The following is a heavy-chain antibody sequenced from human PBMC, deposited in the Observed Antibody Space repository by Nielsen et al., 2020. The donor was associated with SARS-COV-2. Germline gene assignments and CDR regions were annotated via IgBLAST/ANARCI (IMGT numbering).Heavy chain of an antibody. V-gene: IGHV5-51*01. CDR2: IYPGDSDT. CDR3: ARGSALKNRSHYIHVRSRWFDP. Sequence: GESLKISCKGSGYSFTSYWIGWVRQMPGKGLEWMGIIYPGDSDTRYSPSFQGQVTISADKSISTAYLQWSSLKASDTAMYYCARGSALKNRSHYIHVRSRWFDPWGQGTLVTVSS. D-gene: IGHD2-15*01. CDR1: GYSFTSYW. J-gene: IGHJ5*02.